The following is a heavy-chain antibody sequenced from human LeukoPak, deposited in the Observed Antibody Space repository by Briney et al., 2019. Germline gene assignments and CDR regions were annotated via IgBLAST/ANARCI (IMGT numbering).Heavy chain of an antibody. CDR3: AKSAGGYVFDY. CDR2: ISDSGDST. Sequence: GGSLRLSCAASGFTLSNYAMSWVRQAPGKGLERVSSISDSGDSTYYADSVKGRFSISRDNSKNTLYLQMNSLRAEDTAVYYCAKSAGGYVFDYWGQGTLVTVSS. J-gene: IGHJ4*02. D-gene: IGHD2-8*02. V-gene: IGHV3-23*01. CDR1: GFTLSNYA.